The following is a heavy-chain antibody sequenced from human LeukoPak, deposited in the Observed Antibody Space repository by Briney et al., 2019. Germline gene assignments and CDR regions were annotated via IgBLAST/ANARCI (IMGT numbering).Heavy chain of an antibody. CDR3: AKGNVIVVVDYI. CDR2: IYSGDST. J-gene: IGHJ4*02. D-gene: IGHD3-22*01. Sequence: GGSLRLSCAASGFIVSSNYMSWVRQAPGRGLEWVSVIYSGDSTYYADSVKGRFTISRHNSKNTLYLQMNSLRAEDTAIYYCAKGNVIVVVDYIGGQGTLVTVSS. V-gene: IGHV3-53*01. CDR1: GFIVSSNY.